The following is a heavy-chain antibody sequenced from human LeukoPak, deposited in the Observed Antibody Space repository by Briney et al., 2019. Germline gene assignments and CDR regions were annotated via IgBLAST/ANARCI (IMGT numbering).Heavy chain of an antibody. D-gene: IGHD5-18*01. CDR2: ISSSGSTI. J-gene: IGHJ4*02. CDR3: ARDLIQLEAYFDY. V-gene: IGHV3-11*01. CDR1: GFTFSDHY. Sequence: KPGGSLRLSCAASGFTFSDHYMSWIRQAPGKGLEWVSYISSSGSTIYYADSVKGRFTISRDNAKNSLYLQMNSLRAEDTAVYYCARDLIQLEAYFDYWGQGTLVTVSS.